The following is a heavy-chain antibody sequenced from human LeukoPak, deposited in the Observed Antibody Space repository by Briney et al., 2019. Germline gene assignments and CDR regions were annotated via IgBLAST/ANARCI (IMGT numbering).Heavy chain of an antibody. CDR2: INHSGST. V-gene: IGHV4-34*01. Sequence: SETLSLTCAVYGGSFSGYYWSWIRQSPERGLEWIGEINHSGSTNYNPSLKSRVTISVDPSKNQFSLKLNSVTAADRAVHYCARGSQYSSESSGYYSHDFGGHGTLVTVSS. J-gene: IGHJ4*01. CDR3: ARGSQYSSESSGYYSHDF. D-gene: IGHD3-22*01. CDR1: GGSFSGYY.